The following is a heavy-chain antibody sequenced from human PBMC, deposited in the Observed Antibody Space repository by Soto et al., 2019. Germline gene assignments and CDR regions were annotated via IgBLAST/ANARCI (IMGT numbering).Heavy chain of an antibody. V-gene: IGHV1-18*01. D-gene: IGHD6-6*01. CDR1: GYTFTSYG. CDR2: ISAYNGNT. Sequence: ASVKVSCKASGYTFTSYGISWVRQAPGQGLEWMGWISAYNGNTNYAQKLQGRVTMTTDTSTSTAYMELRSLRSDATAVYYCASGSIALGAFDIWGQGTMVTVSS. J-gene: IGHJ3*02. CDR3: ASGSIALGAFDI.